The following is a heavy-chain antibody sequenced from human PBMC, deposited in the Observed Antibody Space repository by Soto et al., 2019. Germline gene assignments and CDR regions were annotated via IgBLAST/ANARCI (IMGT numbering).Heavy chain of an antibody. CDR3: AGITMVRGPIDY. J-gene: IGHJ4*02. Sequence: GASVKVSCKASGFTFTSSAVQWVRQARGQRLEWIGWIVVGSGNTNYAQKFQERVTITRDMSTSTAYMELSSLRSEDTAVYYCAGITMVRGPIDYWGQGTLVTVSS. D-gene: IGHD3-10*01. CDR2: IVVGSGNT. V-gene: IGHV1-58*01. CDR1: GFTFTSSA.